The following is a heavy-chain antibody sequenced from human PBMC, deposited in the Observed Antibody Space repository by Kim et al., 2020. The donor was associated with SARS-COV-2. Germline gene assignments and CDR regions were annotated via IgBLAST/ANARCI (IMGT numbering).Heavy chain of an antibody. Sequence: GGSLRLSCAASGFTFSNAWMNWVRQAPGKGLEWVCRIKSKINGVTTGYAAPVKGRFTISRDDSKNTLYLQMSSLKTEDTAVYYCTSDSGDYCGGDCYSRVWGLGTPVTVSS. J-gene: IGHJ6*02. D-gene: IGHD2-21*02. CDR2: IKSKINGVTT. V-gene: IGHV3-15*01. CDR1: GFTFSNAW. CDR3: TSDSGDYCGGDCYSRV.